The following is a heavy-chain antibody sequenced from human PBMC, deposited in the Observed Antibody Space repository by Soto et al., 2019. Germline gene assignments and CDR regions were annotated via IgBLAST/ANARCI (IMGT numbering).Heavy chain of an antibody. J-gene: IGHJ5*02. CDR1: GDSVSSNSAA. CDR3: ARRGSFIRITGTPRTRSNWFDP. CDR2: TYYRSKWYN. V-gene: IGHV6-1*01. D-gene: IGHD1-20*01. Sequence: PSQTLSLTCAISGDSVSSNSAAWNWIRQSPSRCLEWLGRTYYRSKWYNDYAVSVKSRITINPDTSKNQFSLQLNSVTPEDTAVYYCARRGSFIRITGTPRTRSNWFDPWGQGTLVTVSS.